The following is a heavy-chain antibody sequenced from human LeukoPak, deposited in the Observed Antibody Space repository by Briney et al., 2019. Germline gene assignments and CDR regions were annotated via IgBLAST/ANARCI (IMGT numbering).Heavy chain of an antibody. CDR3: ASYCSSTSCYTDAFDI. J-gene: IGHJ3*02. Sequence: PGGALRLSCSASGFTVSSNYMSWVRQAPGKGLEWVSVIYSYRSTYYADSVKGRFTLSRDNSKNTLYLQMTSLRAEDMAVYYCASYCSSTSCYTDAFDIWGQGIMVTVSS. D-gene: IGHD2-2*02. CDR1: GFTVSSNY. V-gene: IGHV3-66*02. CDR2: IYSYRST.